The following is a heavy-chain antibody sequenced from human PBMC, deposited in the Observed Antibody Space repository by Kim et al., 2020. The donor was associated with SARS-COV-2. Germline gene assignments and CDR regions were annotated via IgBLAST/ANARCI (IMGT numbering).Heavy chain of an antibody. CDR3: AKEGIAVAGPILYYYYGMDV. D-gene: IGHD6-19*01. V-gene: IGHV3-33*06. CDR2: IWYDGSNK. Sequence: GGSLRLSCAASGFTFSSYGMHWVRQAPGKGLEWVAVIWYDGSNKYYADSVKGRFTISRDNSKNTLYLQMNSLRAEDTAVYYCAKEGIAVAGPILYYYYGMDVWGQGTTVTVSS. J-gene: IGHJ6*02. CDR1: GFTFSSYG.